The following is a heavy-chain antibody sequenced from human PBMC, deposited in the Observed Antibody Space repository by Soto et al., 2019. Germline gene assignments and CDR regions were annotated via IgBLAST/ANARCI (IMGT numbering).Heavy chain of an antibody. V-gene: IGHV5-51*01. CDR3: ARHPTGDYDFMDV. CDR2: IYPGDSDT. D-gene: IGHD4-17*01. CDR1: GYSFTSYC. J-gene: IGHJ6*02. Sequence: GESLKISCKGSGYSFTSYCIGWVRQMPGKGLEWMGIIYPGDSDTRYSPSFRGQVTISADRSITTAYLQWSSLKASATAMYYCARHPTGDYDFMDVWGRGTTVTVSS.